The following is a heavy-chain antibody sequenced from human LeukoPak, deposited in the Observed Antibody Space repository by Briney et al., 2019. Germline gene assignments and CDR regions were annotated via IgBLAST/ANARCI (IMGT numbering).Heavy chain of an antibody. CDR3: ARLRSTVYFDY. V-gene: IGHV1-18*01. J-gene: IGHJ4*02. D-gene: IGHD1-26*01. CDR1: GYSFILYG. Sequence: VASVKVSCKTSGYSFILYGISWVRQAPGQGLEWMGWISAYNGNTNYAQKLQGRVTMTTDTSTSTAYMELRSLRSDDTAVYYCARLRSTVYFDYWGQGTLVTVSS. CDR2: ISAYNGNT.